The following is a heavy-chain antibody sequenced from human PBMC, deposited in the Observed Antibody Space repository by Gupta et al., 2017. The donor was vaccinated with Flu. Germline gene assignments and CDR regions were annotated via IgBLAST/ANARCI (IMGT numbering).Heavy chain of an antibody. CDR1: GGSFSGYY. CDR2: INHSGST. V-gene: IGHV4-34*01. D-gene: IGHD3-10*01. CDR3: ARGYYYGSGSYSRIFYYYYGMDV. Sequence: QVQLQQWGAGLLKPSETLSLTSAVFGGSFSGYYWTCIRQPPGKGLEWIGEINHSGSTNYNPSLKGRVTISVDTSKNQFSLKLSSVTAADTAVYYCARGYYYGSGSYSRIFYYYYGMDVWGQGTTVTVS. J-gene: IGHJ6*02.